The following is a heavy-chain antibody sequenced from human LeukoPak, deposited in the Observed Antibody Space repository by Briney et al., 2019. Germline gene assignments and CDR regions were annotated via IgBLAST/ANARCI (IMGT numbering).Heavy chain of an antibody. V-gene: IGHV1-46*01. CDR3: ARGENSGLFDY. J-gene: IGHJ4*02. Sequence: ASVKVSCKASGYTFTTYFIHRVRQAPGQGLEWMGMINPSGGGATYAQNFQGRVTMTRDTSTSTVYMDLSSLRSEDTALYYCARGENSGLFDYWGQGTLVTVSS. CDR2: INPSGGGA. CDR1: GYTFTTYF. D-gene: IGHD3-10*01.